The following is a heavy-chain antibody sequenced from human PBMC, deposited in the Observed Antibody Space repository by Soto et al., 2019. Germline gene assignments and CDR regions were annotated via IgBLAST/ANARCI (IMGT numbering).Heavy chain of an antibody. J-gene: IGHJ6*02. CDR1: GFTFSSYD. Sequence: GGSLRLSCAASGFTFSSYDMHWVRQATGKGLEWVSAIGTAGDTYYPGSVKGRFTISRENAKNSLYLQMNSLRAEDTAVYYCARGRGRAARLKGDYYYGMDVWGQGTTVTVSS. CDR2: IGTAGDT. D-gene: IGHD6-6*01. CDR3: ARGRGRAARLKGDYYYGMDV. V-gene: IGHV3-13*01.